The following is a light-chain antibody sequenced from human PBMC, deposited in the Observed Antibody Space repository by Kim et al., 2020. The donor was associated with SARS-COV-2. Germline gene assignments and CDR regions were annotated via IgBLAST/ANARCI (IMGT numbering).Light chain of an antibody. CDR2: DAS. CDR3: QQYKSYS. Sequence: LSASVGDTVILTCRASQSISMWLAWYQQKPGKAPKLLIYDASLLESGVPSRFRGSGSGTDFTLTITSLQPDDFATYYCQQYKSYSFGQGTKVDIK. J-gene: IGKJ1*01. CDR1: QSISMW. V-gene: IGKV1-5*01.